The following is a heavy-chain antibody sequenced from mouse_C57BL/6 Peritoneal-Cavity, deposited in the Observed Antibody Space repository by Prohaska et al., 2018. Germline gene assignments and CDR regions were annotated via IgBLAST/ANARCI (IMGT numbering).Heavy chain of an antibody. J-gene: IGHJ4*01. Sequence: EVQLVESGGGLVQPKGSLKLSCAASGFSFNTYAMNWVRQAPGTGVEWVARIRSKSNNYVTYYADSVKDRLTITRDDSESMLYLQMNNLKTEDTAMYYCVSYSSMDYWGQGTSVTVSS. CDR2: IRSKSNNYVT. CDR1: GFSFNTYA. V-gene: IGHV10-1*01. CDR3: VSYSSMDY. D-gene: IGHD2-1*01.